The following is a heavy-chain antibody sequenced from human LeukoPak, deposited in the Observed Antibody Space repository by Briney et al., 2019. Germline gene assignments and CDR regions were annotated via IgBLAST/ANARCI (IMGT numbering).Heavy chain of an antibody. Sequence: TGGSLRLSCAASGFTFNNYAMSWVRQAPGKGLEWVSAISGSGGSTYYADSVKGRFTISRDNSKNTLCLQMNSLRAEDTAVYYCAKLGVVWFGELLRVDYWGQGTLVTVSS. CDR2: ISGSGGST. D-gene: IGHD3-10*01. CDR1: GFTFNNYA. CDR3: AKLGVVWFGELLRVDY. V-gene: IGHV3-23*01. J-gene: IGHJ4*02.